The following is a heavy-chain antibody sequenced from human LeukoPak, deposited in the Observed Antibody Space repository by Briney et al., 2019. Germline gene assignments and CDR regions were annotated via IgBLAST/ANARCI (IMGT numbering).Heavy chain of an antibody. Sequence: GGSLRLSCATSGFPFSDFSMTWVRQAPGKGLEWISTTNSGGSSTDYAESVTGGFTIYRDNSKITLYLQMSSLRVEDTAMYYCAKQSYARSLGEGGPGTLVTVSS. CDR3: AKQSYARSLGE. CDR2: TNSGGSST. J-gene: IGHJ4*02. CDR1: GFPFSDFS. D-gene: IGHD2-8*01. V-gene: IGHV3-23*01.